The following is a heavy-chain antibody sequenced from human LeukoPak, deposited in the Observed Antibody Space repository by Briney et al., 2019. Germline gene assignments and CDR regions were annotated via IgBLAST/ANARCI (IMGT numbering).Heavy chain of an antibody. CDR3: AKEILGPLVDY. CDR1: GGSISSGDYY. Sequence: ETLSLTCTVSGGSISSGDYYWSWVRQAPGKGLEWVSAISGSGGSTYYADSVKGRFTISRDNSKNTLYLQMNSLRAEDTAVYYCAKEILGPLVDYWGQGTLVTVSS. V-gene: IGHV3-23*01. CDR2: ISGSGGST. D-gene: IGHD1-26*01. J-gene: IGHJ4*02.